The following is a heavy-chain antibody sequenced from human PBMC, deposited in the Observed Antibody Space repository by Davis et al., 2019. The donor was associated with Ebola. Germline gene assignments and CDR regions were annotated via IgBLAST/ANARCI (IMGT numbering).Heavy chain of an antibody. CDR1: GFILTNYA. CDR2: VHGGNGNT. Sequence: ASVKVSCKASGFILTNYAIHWVRQAPGQRLEWMGWVHGGNGNTKYSQRFQGRVTITTDTSASTVYLDLTSLRSDDTAVFYCARASFGYNSGWYAAYWGPGSLVTVSS. D-gene: IGHD6-19*01. CDR3: ARASFGYNSGWYAAY. J-gene: IGHJ4*02. V-gene: IGHV1-3*01.